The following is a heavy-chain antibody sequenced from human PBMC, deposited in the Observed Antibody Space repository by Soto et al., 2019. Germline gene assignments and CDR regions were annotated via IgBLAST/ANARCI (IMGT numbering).Heavy chain of an antibody. CDR3: ARETHSSSANWFDP. CDR2: IYSGGST. J-gene: IGHJ5*02. V-gene: IGHV3-53*04. D-gene: IGHD6-6*01. Sequence: GGSLRLSCAASGFTVSSNYMSWVRQAPGKGLEWVSVIYSGGSTYYADSVKGRFTISRHNSKNTLYLQMNSLRAEDTAVYYCARETHSSSANWFDPWGQGTLVTVSS. CDR1: GFTVSSNY.